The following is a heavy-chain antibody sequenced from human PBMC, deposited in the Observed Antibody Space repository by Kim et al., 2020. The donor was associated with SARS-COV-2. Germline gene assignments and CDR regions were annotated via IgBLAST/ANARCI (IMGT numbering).Heavy chain of an antibody. Sequence: QKFQGRVTMTEDTSTDTAYMELSSLRSEDTAVYYCATEGGTGYYYYGMDVWGQGTTVTVSS. D-gene: IGHD1-26*01. J-gene: IGHJ6*02. V-gene: IGHV1-24*01. CDR3: ATEGGTGYYYYGMDV.